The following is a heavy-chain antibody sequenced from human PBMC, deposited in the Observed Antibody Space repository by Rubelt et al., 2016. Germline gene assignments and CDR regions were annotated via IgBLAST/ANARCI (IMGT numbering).Heavy chain of an antibody. J-gene: IGHJ4*02. V-gene: IGHV1-18*01. D-gene: IGHD2-21*01. CDR2: IRAYNGNT. CDR3: GREVMAISDY. CDR1: GYTFTSYG. Sequence: QVQLVQSGAEVKKPGASVKVSCKASGYTFTSYGISWVRQAPGQGLEWMGWIRAYNGNTNYAQKVPGRVTLTTDTSTSTAYMGLRGLRSDDTAVDYCGREVMAISDYWGQGTLVTVSS.